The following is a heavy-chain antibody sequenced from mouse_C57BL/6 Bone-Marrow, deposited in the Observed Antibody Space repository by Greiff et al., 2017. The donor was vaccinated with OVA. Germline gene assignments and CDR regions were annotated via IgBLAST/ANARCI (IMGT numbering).Heavy chain of an antibody. CDR3: ARHRGSSGYAMDY. Sequence: EVQLQESGGGLVQPGGSLKLSCAASGFTFSDYGMAWVRQAPRKGPEWVAFISNLAYSIYYADTVTGRFTISRENAKNTLYLEMSSLRSEDTAMYYCARHRGSSGYAMDYWGQGTSVTVSS. CDR1: GFTFSDYG. V-gene: IGHV5-15*01. CDR2: ISNLAYSI. J-gene: IGHJ4*01. D-gene: IGHD3-2*02.